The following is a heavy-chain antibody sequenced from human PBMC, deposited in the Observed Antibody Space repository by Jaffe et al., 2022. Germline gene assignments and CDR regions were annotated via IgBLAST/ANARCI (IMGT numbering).Heavy chain of an antibody. CDR1: GYTFTGYY. CDR3: AREITIFGVVGPLDY. J-gene: IGHJ4*02. V-gene: IGHV1-2*06. D-gene: IGHD3-3*01. CDR2: INPNSGGT. Sequence: QVQLVQSGAEVKKPGASVKVSCKASGYTFTGYYMHWVRQAPGQGLEWMGRINPNSGGTNYAQKFQGRVTMTRDTSISTAYMELSRLRSDDTAVYYCAREITIFGVVGPLDYWGQGTLVTVSS.